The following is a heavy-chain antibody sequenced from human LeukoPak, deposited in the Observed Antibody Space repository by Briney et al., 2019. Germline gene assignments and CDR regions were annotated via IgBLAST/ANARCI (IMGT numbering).Heavy chain of an antibody. D-gene: IGHD1-1*01. CDR3: VRDRGGNAFDW. Sequence: GGSLRLSCAASGFTFSSYWMHWVRQAPGKGLVWVSRIDRDGSNTNYADSVKGRFTISRDNAKNTLHLQMNSLRAEDTAVYYCVRDRGGNAFDWWGQGTLVTVSS. J-gene: IGHJ4*02. CDR2: IDRDGSNT. V-gene: IGHV3-74*01. CDR1: GFTFSSYW.